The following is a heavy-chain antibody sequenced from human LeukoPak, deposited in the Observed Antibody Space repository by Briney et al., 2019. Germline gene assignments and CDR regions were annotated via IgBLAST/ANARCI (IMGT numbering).Heavy chain of an antibody. D-gene: IGHD6-6*01. CDR1: GLSFSGYY. CDR2: INHSGST. J-gene: IGHJ4*02. CDR3: ARARIAARLRPLDY. Sequence: PSETLFLTFAVFGLSFSGYYWGWIRQPPGEGRGWVGEINHSGSTNYNPSLKSRVTISVDTSKNQFSLKLSSVTAADTAVYYCARARIAARLRPLDYWGQGTLVTVSS. V-gene: IGHV4-34*01.